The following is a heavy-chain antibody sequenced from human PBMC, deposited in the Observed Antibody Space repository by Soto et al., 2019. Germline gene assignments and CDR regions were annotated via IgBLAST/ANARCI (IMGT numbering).Heavy chain of an antibody. V-gene: IGHV1-18*01. Sequence: QVQLVQSGAEVKKPGASVKVSCKASGYTFTSYGISWVRQAPGQGLEWMGWISAYNGNTNYAQKLQGRVTLTTDTATSTADRALRSPRSDGTAVYYCARDRASYALDYWGQGTLVTVSS. CDR3: ARDRASYALDY. D-gene: IGHD1-26*01. CDR1: GYTFTSYG. CDR2: ISAYNGNT. J-gene: IGHJ4*02.